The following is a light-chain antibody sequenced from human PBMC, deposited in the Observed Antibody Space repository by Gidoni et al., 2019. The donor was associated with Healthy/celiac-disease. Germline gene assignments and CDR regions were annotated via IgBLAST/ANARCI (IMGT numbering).Light chain of an antibody. CDR2: SNN. J-gene: IGLJ3*02. V-gene: IGLV1-44*01. CDR3: AAWDDSLKGWV. Sequence: QSVLPQPPSASGTPGQRVTISCSGSSSNIGSNTVNWYQQLPGTAPKLLIYSNNQRPSGVPDRFSGSKSGTSASLAISGLQSEDEADYYCAAWDDSLKGWVFGGGTKLTVL. CDR1: SSNIGSNT.